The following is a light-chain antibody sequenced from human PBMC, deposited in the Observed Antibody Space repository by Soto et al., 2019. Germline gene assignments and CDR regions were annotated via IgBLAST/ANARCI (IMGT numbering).Light chain of an antibody. Sequence: EIVMTQSPSTLSVSPGERSTLSCMASQSVSSNLAWYQQKPGQAPRLLIYDTSKRATGTPARFSGSGSGTDFTLTISSLEPEDFAVYYCQQRSNWPIITFGQGTRLEI. V-gene: IGKV3-11*01. CDR2: DTS. J-gene: IGKJ5*01. CDR3: QQRSNWPIIT. CDR1: QSVSSN.